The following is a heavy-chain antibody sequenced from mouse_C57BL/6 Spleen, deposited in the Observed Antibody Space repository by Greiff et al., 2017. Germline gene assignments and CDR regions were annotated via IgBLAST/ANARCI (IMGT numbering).Heavy chain of an antibody. V-gene: IGHV1-54*01. Sequence: QVQLQQSGAELVRPGTSVKVSCKASGYAFTNYLIEWVKQRPGQGLEWIGVINPGSGGTNYNEKFKSKATLTADKSSSTAYMQLSSLTSEDSAVYFCARKKDDYDDYYAMDYWGQGTSVTVSS. CDR1: GYAFTNYL. D-gene: IGHD2-4*01. CDR2: INPGSGGT. J-gene: IGHJ4*01. CDR3: ARKKDDYDDYYAMDY.